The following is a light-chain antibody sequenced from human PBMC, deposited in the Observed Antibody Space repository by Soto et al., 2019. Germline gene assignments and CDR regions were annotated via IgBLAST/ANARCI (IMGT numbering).Light chain of an antibody. CDR1: QSVSRY. Sequence: EIALTQSPATLSLSPGERATLSCRASQSVSRYLAWYQQRPGQAPRLLIHGASNRANGIPARFSGSASGTDFTLTISSLEPEDFATYYCQHLSPYPLLTFGGGTKVQI. CDR3: QHLSPYPLLT. J-gene: IGKJ4*01. V-gene: IGKV3-11*01. CDR2: GAS.